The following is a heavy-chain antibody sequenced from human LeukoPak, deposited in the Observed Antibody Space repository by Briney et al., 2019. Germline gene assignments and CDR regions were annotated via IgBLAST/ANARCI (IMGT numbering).Heavy chain of an antibody. V-gene: IGHV4-38-2*02. D-gene: IGHD3-10*01. CDR1: GYSISSGYY. CDR3: AQETMVRGVSIVF. Sequence: SETLSLTCTVSGYSISSGYYWGWIRPPPGKGLEWIGSIYHSGRTYYNPSLKSRVTISVDTSKNQFSLKLSSVTAADTAVYYCAQETMVRGVSIVFWGQGTLVTVSS. CDR2: IYHSGRT. J-gene: IGHJ4*02.